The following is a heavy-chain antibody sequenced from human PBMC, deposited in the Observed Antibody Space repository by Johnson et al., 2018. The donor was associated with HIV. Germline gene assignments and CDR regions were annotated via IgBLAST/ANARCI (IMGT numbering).Heavy chain of an antibody. CDR1: GFTFDDYG. V-gene: IGHV3-20*04. CDR3: ARVIVVVVAATRGGAFDI. Sequence: VQLVESGGGVVRPGGSLRLSCAASGFTFDDYGMSWVRQAPGKGLEWVSGINWNGGSTGYTDYVKGRFTISRDNAKNSLYLQMNSLRAEDTALYYCARVIVVVVAATRGGAFDIWGQGTMVTVSS. CDR2: INWNGGST. D-gene: IGHD2-15*01. J-gene: IGHJ3*02.